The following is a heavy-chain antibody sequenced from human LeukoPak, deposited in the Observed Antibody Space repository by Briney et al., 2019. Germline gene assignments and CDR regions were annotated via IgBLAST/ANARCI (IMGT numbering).Heavy chain of an antibody. D-gene: IGHD3-22*01. V-gene: IGHV4-39*07. CDR3: ARAGGYYYADFDY. CDR1: GGSISSSSYY. J-gene: IGHJ4*02. Sequence: SETLSLTCTVSGGSISSSSYYWGWIRQPPGKGLEWIGSIYYSGSTYYNPSLKSRVTITVDTSKNQLSLKLSSVTAADTAVYYCARAGGYYYADFDYWGQGTPVTVSS. CDR2: IYYSGST.